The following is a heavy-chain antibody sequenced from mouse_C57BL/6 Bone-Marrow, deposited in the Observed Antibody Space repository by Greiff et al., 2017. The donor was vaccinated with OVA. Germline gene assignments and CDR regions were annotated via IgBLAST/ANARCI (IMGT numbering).Heavy chain of an antibody. CDR3: ERLTARGFAY. D-gene: IGHD1-2*01. J-gene: IGHJ3*01. V-gene: IGHV5-4*03. CDR1: GFTFSSYA. CDR2: ISDGGSYT. Sequence: DVKLVESGGGLVKPGGSLKLSCAASGFTFSSYAMSWVRQTPEKRLEWVATISDGGSYTYYPDNVKGRFTISRDNAKNNLYLQMSHLKSEDTAMYYSERLTARGFAYWGQGTLVTVSA.